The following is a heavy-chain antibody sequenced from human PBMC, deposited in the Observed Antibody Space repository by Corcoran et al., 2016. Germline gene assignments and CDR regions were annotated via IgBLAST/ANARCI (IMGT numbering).Heavy chain of an antibody. CDR1: GYTFTSYY. Sequence: QVQLVQSGAEVKKPGASVKVSCKASGYTFTSYYMHWVRQAPGQGLEWMGIINPSGGSTSYAQKFQGRVTMTRDTSTSTVYMELSSLRYEDTAVYYCARDRSTLGRAVAGTDYWGQGTLVTVSS. CDR2: INPSGGST. V-gene: IGHV1-46*01. CDR3: ARDRSTLGRAVAGTDY. J-gene: IGHJ4*02. D-gene: IGHD6-19*01.